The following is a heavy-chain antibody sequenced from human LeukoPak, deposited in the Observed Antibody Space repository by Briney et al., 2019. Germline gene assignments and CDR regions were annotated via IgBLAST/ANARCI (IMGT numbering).Heavy chain of an antibody. CDR3: ARGVDYYENSGTIDY. Sequence: GGSLRLSCTASGFTFSDYGMHWVRQPPGKGLEWVAIIWYDGSNKTYEDSVKGRFTISIDNSKNTLYLQMNSLRAEDTAVYYCARGVDYYENSGTIDYWGQGTLVTVSS. J-gene: IGHJ4*02. V-gene: IGHV3-33*01. CDR1: GFTFSDYG. CDR2: IWYDGSNK. D-gene: IGHD3-22*01.